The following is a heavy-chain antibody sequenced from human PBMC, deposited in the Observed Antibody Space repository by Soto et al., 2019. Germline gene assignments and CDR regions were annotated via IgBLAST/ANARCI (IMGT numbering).Heavy chain of an antibody. CDR2: MYNTGST. V-gene: IGHV4-59*01. J-gene: IGHJ6*02. CDR1: GGSISGYY. Sequence: SETLSLTCTVSGGSISGYYWSWIRQPPGKGLEWIGYMYNTGSTVYNPSFKSRVTISVDTSKNQFSLKLNSVTAADTAAYYCAKDMRGSGSYYIYGMDVWGQGTTVTSP. CDR3: AKDMRGSGSYYIYGMDV. D-gene: IGHD3-10*01.